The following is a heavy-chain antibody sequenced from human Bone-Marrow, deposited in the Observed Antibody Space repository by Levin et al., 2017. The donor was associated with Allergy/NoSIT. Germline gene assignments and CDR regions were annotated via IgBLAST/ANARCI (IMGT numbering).Heavy chain of an antibody. V-gene: IGHV3-30-3*01. D-gene: IGHD5-24*01. CDR2: ISYNGSHT. J-gene: IGHJ5*02. Sequence: GGSLRLSCTASGFDTFSSYAMHWIRQAPGRGLEWVAVISYNGSHTHYAESVKGRFTISRDNSKDTLYLQLSSLRPEDTAMYYCAGLLATYFSNVPWGQGTRVTVSS. CDR3: AGLLATYFSNVP. CDR1: GFDTFSSYA.